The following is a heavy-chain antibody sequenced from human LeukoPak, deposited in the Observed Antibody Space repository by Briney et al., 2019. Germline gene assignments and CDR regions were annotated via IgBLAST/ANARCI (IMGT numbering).Heavy chain of an antibody. CDR1: GGTFSSYA. V-gene: IGHV1-69*13. CDR3: ARDPDSKNWFDP. J-gene: IGHJ5*02. Sequence: SVKVSCKASGGTFSSYAISWVRQAPGQGLEWMGGIIPIFGTANYAQKFQGRVTITADESTSTAHMELSSLRSEDTAVYYCARDPDSKNWFDPWGQGTLVTVSS. CDR2: IIPIFGTA.